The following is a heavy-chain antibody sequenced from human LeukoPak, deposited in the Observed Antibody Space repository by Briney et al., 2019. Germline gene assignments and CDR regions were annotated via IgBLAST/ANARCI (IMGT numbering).Heavy chain of an antibody. V-gene: IGHV4-38-2*02. D-gene: IGHD2/OR15-2a*01. CDR1: AYSINGGSY. Sequence: PTHTLSLTFAVDAYSINGGSYWGWSRHPPGKGLGWIGSVYHSGTTYYNPSLQSRVGISADMSRNQFSLRLNSMTAADTAVYYCVRDEAEFGNRQWYFDLWGRGTLVIVSS. J-gene: IGHJ2*01. CDR3: VRDEAEFGNRQWYFDL. CDR2: VYHSGTT.